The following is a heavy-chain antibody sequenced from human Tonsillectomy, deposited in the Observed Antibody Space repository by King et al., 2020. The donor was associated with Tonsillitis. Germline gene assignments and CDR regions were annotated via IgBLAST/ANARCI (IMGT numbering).Heavy chain of an antibody. V-gene: IGHV3-30*04. J-gene: IGHJ4*02. CDR1: GFTFSTYA. D-gene: IGHD4-11*01. Sequence: VQLVESGGGVVQPGRSLRLSCAASGFTFSTYAMHWVRQAPGKGLAWVAVISYDGSNRYYADSVKGRFTISRDNLKNTLYLQMNSLRPEDTAVYYCARELHYSKPDYWGQGTLVTVSS. CDR2: ISYDGSNR. CDR3: ARELHYSKPDY.